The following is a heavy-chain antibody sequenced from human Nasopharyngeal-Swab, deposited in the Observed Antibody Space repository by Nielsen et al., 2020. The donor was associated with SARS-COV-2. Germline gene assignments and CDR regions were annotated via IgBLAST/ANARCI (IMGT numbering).Heavy chain of an antibody. CDR2: INHSGST. Sequence: GSLRPSCAVYGGSLSGYYWSWIRQPPGKGLEWIGEINHSGSTNYNPSLKSRVTISVDTSKNQFSLKLSSVTAADTAVYYCASSFGVVIMDVWGKGTTVTVSS. D-gene: IGHD3-3*01. CDR1: GGSLSGYY. V-gene: IGHV4-34*01. J-gene: IGHJ6*03. CDR3: ASSFGVVIMDV.